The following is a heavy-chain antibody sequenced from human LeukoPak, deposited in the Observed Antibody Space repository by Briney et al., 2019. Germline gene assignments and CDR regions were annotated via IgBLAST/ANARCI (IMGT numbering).Heavy chain of an antibody. CDR2: ISSSSSYI. V-gene: IGHV3-21*01. CDR3: ARDGYSSSWRYAFDI. Sequence: GGSLRLSCASSGFTFSSYSMSWVRQAPGKGVEWVSSISSSSSYIYYADSVKGRFTISRDNAKNSLYLQKDSLRAEDTAVYYCARDGYSSSWRYAFDIWGQGTMVTVSS. CDR1: GFTFSSYS. J-gene: IGHJ3*02. D-gene: IGHD6-13*01.